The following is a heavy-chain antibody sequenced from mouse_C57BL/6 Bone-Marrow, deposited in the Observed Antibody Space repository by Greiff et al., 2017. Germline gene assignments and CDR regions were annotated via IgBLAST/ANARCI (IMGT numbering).Heavy chain of an antibody. V-gene: IGHV1-69*01. CDR1: GYTFTSYW. J-gene: IGHJ1*03. D-gene: IGHD1-2*01. Sequence: VQLQQPGAELVLPGASVKLSCTASGYTFTSYWMHWVQQSPGQGLEWIGEIDPSDSSTNSTQQFKGKSTLTVAKSSSTAYMQLSSLTSEDCAVYYCARYGLDDGTLHCPYWYFDVWGTGTTVTVAS. CDR2: IDPSDSST. CDR3: ARYGLDDGTLHCPYWYFDV.